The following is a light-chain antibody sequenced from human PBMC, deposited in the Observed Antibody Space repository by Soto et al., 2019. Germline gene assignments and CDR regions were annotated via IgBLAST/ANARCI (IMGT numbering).Light chain of an antibody. CDR1: NIGTYS. CDR2: DDS. CDR3: QVWETSSDRGV. Sequence: SYELTQSPSLSVAPGQTARITCGGNNIGTYSVHWYQQKPGQPPVLVVFDDSDRPSGIPERFSGSNSGNTATLTITRVEAGDEADYYCQVWETSSDRGVFGGGTKLTVL. J-gene: IGLJ3*02. V-gene: IGLV3-21*02.